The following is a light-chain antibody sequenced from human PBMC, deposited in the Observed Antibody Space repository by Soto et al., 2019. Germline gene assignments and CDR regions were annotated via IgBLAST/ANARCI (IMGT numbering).Light chain of an antibody. CDR3: QQYNNWPLFT. Sequence: EIVLTQSPATLSLSPGERATLSCRASQSVGSKLAWYQQTPGRAPRLLIYGASTRATAIQARFGGSGSGTEFTLTISSLQSEDFEVYYCQQYNNWPLFTFGPGTRVDIK. CDR2: GAS. V-gene: IGKV3-15*01. J-gene: IGKJ3*01. CDR1: QSVGSK.